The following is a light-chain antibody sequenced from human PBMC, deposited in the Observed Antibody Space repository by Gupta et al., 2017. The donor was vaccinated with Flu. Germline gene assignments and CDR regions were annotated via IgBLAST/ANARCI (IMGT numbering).Light chain of an antibody. V-gene: IGLV2-14*01. CDR2: EVR. J-gene: IGLJ1*01. CDR1: TSDVGGYDF. Sequence: QSVPTQPASVSGSPGKSITISCTGTTSDVGGYDFVSWYQYHPGKAPKLLIYEVRNRASGISNRFSGSKSGNTASLTISGLQPEDEAEYFCFSFRTGNTQVFGTGTKVTVL. CDR3: FSFRTGNTQV.